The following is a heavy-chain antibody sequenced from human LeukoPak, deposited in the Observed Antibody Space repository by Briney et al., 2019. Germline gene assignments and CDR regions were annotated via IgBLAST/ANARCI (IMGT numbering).Heavy chain of an antibody. Sequence: SETLSLTCSVSGGSITSHYWTWIRQPPGKRLEWIGYIYYSGSTNYNPSLKSRVTISVDTSKNQFSLKLSSVTAADTAVYYCARHIGTAVAGMFDYWGQGTLVTVSS. CDR3: ARHIGTAVAGMFDY. CDR1: GGSITSHY. V-gene: IGHV4-59*08. J-gene: IGHJ4*02. D-gene: IGHD6-19*01. CDR2: IYYSGST.